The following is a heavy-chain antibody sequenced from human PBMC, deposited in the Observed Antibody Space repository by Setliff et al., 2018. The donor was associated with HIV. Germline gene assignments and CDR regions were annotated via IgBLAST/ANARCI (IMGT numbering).Heavy chain of an antibody. D-gene: IGHD3-10*01. J-gene: IGHJ4*02. Sequence: PSETLSLTCSVSGASISSNSYYWGWIRQPPGKGLEWVGSIYYNGNTFYNQSLQSRVTISMVASRNQFSLKVTSVTAADTAVYYCALMLWGVPYWGQGTLVTVSS. V-gene: IGHV4-39*07. CDR2: IYYNGNT. CDR1: GASISSNSYY. CDR3: ALMLWGVPY.